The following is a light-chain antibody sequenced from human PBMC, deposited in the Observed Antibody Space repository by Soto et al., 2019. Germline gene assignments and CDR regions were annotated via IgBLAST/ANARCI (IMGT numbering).Light chain of an antibody. J-gene: IGKJ3*01. CDR1: QSVGSN. CDR2: GAS. V-gene: IGKV3-15*01. CDR3: QQFTKWPR. Sequence: IVMSQCRATLSVSPGERATLSCSALQSVGSNLAWYQQKPGQAPRLLIYGASARANGIPARFSGTGSGTEFTLTISSLQSADFALYYCQQFTKWPRFGPGTKLDIK.